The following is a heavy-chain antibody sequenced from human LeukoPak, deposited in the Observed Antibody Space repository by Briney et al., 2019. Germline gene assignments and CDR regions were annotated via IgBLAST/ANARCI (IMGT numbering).Heavy chain of an antibody. Sequence: GGSLRLSCAASGFTFSGYAMHWVRQAPGKELEWVAGISYDGSNKYYADSVKGRFTISRDNSKNTLYLQMNSLRAEDTAVYYCGRDPRDYGSGSFDPWGQGTLVTVSS. CDR2: ISYDGSNK. CDR1: GFTFSGYA. V-gene: IGHV3-30*01. D-gene: IGHD3-10*01. CDR3: GRDPRDYGSGSFDP. J-gene: IGHJ5*02.